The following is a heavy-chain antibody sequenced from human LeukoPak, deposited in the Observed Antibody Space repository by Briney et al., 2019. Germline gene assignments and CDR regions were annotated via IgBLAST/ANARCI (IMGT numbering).Heavy chain of an antibody. V-gene: IGHV1-2*02. CDR2: INPNSGGT. J-gene: IGHJ5*02. CDR3: ARGVLLWFGEPRNWFDP. D-gene: IGHD3-10*01. Sequence: GASVKVSCKASGYTFTGYYMHWVRQAPGQGLEWMGWINPNSGGTNYAQKFQGRVTMTRDTSISTAYMELSRLRSDDTAVYYCARGVLLWFGEPRNWFDPWGQGTLVTVSS. CDR1: GYTFTGYY.